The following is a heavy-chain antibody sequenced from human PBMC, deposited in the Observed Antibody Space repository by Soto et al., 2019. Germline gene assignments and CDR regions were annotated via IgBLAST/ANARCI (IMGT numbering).Heavy chain of an antibody. V-gene: IGHV3-30*03. J-gene: IGHJ4*02. CDR2: ISHDGNNK. Sequence: GGSLRLSCAASGFTFSSCGMHWVRQAPGKGLEWVAAISHDGNNKYYAESVKGRFTISRDSSRNTLHLQMNSLNIEDSAVYYCSGAESPDTAYFSLYWGQGTPVTVSS. D-gene: IGHD1-26*01. CDR1: GFTFSSCG. CDR3: SGAESPDTAYFSLY.